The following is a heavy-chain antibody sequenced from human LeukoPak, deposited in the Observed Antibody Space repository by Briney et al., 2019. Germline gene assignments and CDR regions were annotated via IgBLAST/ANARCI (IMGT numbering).Heavy chain of an antibody. J-gene: IGHJ5*02. V-gene: IGHV4-39*07. CDR3: ARDQSIAAAGT. Sequence: SETLSLTCTVSGGSISSSSYYWGWIRQPPGKGLEWIGSIYYSGSTYYNPSLKSRVTISVDTSKNQFSLKLSSVTAADTAVYYCARDQSIAAAGTWGQGTLVTVSS. CDR2: IYYSGST. D-gene: IGHD6-13*01. CDR1: GGSISSSSYY.